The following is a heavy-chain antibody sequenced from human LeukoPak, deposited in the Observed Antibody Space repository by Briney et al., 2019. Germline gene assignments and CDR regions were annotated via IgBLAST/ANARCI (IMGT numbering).Heavy chain of an antibody. CDR1: GYTFTSYD. CDR2: MNPNSGNT. CDR3: ARGGEQLDPFDY. J-gene: IGHJ4*02. D-gene: IGHD6-13*01. Sequence: ASVKVPCKASGYTFTSYDINWVRQATGQGLEWMGWMNPNSGNTGYAQKFQGRVTMTRNTSISTAYMELSSLRSEDTAVYYCARGGEQLDPFDYWGQGTLVTVSS. V-gene: IGHV1-8*01.